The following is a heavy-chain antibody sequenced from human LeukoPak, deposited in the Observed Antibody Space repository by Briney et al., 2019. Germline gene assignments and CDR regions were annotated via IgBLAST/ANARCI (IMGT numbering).Heavy chain of an antibody. D-gene: IGHD6-6*01. CDR3: ARGGMIAALVMDV. Sequence: ASVKVSCKASGYTFTTYYIHWVRQAPGQGLEWMGWMNPNSGNTGYAQKFQGRVTMTRDTSISTAYMELSSLRSEDTAVYYCARGGMIAALVMDVWGKGTTVTVSS. J-gene: IGHJ6*04. CDR1: GYTFTTYY. CDR2: MNPNSGNT. V-gene: IGHV1-8*02.